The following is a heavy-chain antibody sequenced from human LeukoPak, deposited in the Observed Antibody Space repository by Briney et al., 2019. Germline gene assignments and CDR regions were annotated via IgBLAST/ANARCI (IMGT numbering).Heavy chain of an antibody. V-gene: IGHV4-39*07. J-gene: IGHJ4*02. CDR1: GGSISSSSYY. CDR3: ASRGVPSGSPDY. D-gene: IGHD1-26*01. CDR2: IYYSGST. Sequence: SETLSLTCTVSGGSISSSSYYWGWIRQPPGKGLEWIGSIYYSGSTYYNPSLKSRVTISVDTSKNQFSLKLSFVTAADTAVYYCASRGVPSGSPDYWGQGTLVTVSS.